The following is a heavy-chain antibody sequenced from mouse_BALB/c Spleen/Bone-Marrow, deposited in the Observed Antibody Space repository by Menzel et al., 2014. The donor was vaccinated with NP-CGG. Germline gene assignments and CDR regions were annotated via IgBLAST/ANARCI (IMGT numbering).Heavy chain of an antibody. CDR3: TRYYRYDYWYFDV. D-gene: IGHD2-14*01. J-gene: IGHJ1*03. CDR2: IDPYNGDT. Sequence: VQLQQPGPELVKPGASVKVSCKASGYSFTDYNMCCVKQSRGKSLEWIGYIDPYNGDTTYNQKFKGKATLTVDKSSSTAFIHLNSLTSEDSAVYYCTRYYRYDYWYFDVWGTGTTVTVSS. CDR1: GYSFTDYN. V-gene: IGHV1S135*01.